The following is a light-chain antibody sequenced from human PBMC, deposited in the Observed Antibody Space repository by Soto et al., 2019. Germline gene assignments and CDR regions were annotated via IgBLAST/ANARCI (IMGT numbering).Light chain of an antibody. Sequence: QSVLTQSPSASASLGASVKLTCTLSSGHSNYAIAWLQQQPEKGPRYLMKLNSNGSHSKGDGIPDRFSGSSSGAERYLTISCLQSEDEADYYCQTWGTGPWVFGGGTKLTVL. CDR3: QTWGTGPWV. V-gene: IGLV4-69*01. CDR2: LNSNGSH. CDR1: SGHSNYA. J-gene: IGLJ3*02.